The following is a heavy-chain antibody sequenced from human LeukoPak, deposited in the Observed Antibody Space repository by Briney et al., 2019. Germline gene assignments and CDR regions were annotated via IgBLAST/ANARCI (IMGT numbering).Heavy chain of an antibody. Sequence: GGSLRLSCAASGFTFSSYSMNWVRQAPGKGLEWVSSISSSSSYIYYADSVEGRFTISRDNAKNSLYLQMNSLRAEDTAVYYCTRTTPINSNNDFDYWGQGTLVTVSS. V-gene: IGHV3-21*01. CDR2: ISSSSSYI. J-gene: IGHJ4*02. D-gene: IGHD4-11*01. CDR3: TRTTPINSNNDFDY. CDR1: GFTFSSYS.